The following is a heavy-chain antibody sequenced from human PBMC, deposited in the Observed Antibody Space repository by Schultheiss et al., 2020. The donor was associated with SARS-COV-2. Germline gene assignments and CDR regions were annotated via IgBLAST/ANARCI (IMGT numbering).Heavy chain of an antibody. Sequence: ASVKVSCKASGYTFTSYGISWVRQAPGQGLEWMGWISAYNGNTKYSQKFQGRVTITRDTSASTAYMELSSLRSDDTAVYYCAREYSSGWYGGDYWGQGTLVTVSS. CDR1: GYTFTSYG. V-gene: IGHV1-18*01. CDR2: ISAYNGNT. CDR3: AREYSSGWYGGDY. D-gene: IGHD6-19*01. J-gene: IGHJ4*02.